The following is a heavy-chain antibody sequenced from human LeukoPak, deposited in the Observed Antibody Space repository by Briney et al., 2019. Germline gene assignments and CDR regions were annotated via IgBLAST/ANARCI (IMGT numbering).Heavy chain of an antibody. D-gene: IGHD5-12*01. CDR2: ISAYNGNT. Sequence: ASVKVSCKASGYTFTSYSISWVRQAPGQGLEWMGWISAYNGNTNYAQKLQGRVTMTTDTSTSTAYMELRSLRSDDTAVYYCARDGYDSYDYYYYMDVWGKGTTVTVSS. CDR3: ARDGYDSYDYYYYMDV. J-gene: IGHJ6*03. CDR1: GYTFTSYS. V-gene: IGHV1-18*01.